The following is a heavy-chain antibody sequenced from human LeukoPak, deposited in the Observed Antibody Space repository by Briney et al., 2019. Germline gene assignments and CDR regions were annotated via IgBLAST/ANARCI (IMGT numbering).Heavy chain of an antibody. CDR3: ARGRSTGYPYYFEY. V-gene: IGHV1-8*03. J-gene: IGHJ4*02. Sequence: ASVKVSCKASGYTFTSYDINWVRQATGQGLQWMGWMNPNSGSTGYAQKFQGRVTITRNTSISTAYMELSGLRSEDTAVYYCARGRSTGYPYYFEYWGQGTLVTVSS. D-gene: IGHD5-12*01. CDR2: MNPNSGST. CDR1: GYTFTSYD.